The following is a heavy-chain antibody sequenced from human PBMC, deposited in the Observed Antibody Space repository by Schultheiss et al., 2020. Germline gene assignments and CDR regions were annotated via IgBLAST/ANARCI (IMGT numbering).Heavy chain of an antibody. V-gene: IGHV1-18*01. D-gene: IGHD3-22*01. J-gene: IGHJ5*02. Sequence: ASVKVSCKASGYTFTSYGISWVRQAPGQGLEWMGWISAYNGNTNYAQKLQGRVTMTTDTSTSTAYMELRSLRSDDTAVYYCAREKTYYYDSSGYRVPEPNWFDPWGQGTLGTVSS. CDR3: AREKTYYYDSSGYRVPEPNWFDP. CDR2: ISAYNGNT. CDR1: GYTFTSYG.